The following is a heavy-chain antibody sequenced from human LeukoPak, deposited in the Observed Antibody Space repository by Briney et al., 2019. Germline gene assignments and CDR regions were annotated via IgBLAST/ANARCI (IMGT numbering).Heavy chain of an antibody. CDR2: IYSDGST. Sequence: GGSLRLSCAASGFTVSSNYMSWVSQAPGKGLEWVSLIYSDGSTYYADSVKGRFTISRDNSRSTLYLQMNSLRAEDTAVYYCARETGSGCFAYWGQGTLVTVSS. CDR3: ARETGSGCFAY. V-gene: IGHV3-66*02. D-gene: IGHD6-19*01. CDR1: GFTVSSNY. J-gene: IGHJ4*02.